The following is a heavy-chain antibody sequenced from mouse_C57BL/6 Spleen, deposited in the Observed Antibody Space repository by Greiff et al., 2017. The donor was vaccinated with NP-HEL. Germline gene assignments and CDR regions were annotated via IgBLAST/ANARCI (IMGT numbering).Heavy chain of an antibody. Sequence: QVQLKQSGAELVRPGASVTLSCKASGYTFTDYEMHWVKQTPVHGLEWIGAIDPETGGTAYNQKFKGKAILTADKSSSTAYMELRSLTSEDSAVYYCTLYGNYEDYWGQGTTLTVSS. CDR3: TLYGNYEDY. J-gene: IGHJ2*01. V-gene: IGHV1-15*01. CDR2: IDPETGGT. CDR1: GYTFTDYE. D-gene: IGHD2-1*01.